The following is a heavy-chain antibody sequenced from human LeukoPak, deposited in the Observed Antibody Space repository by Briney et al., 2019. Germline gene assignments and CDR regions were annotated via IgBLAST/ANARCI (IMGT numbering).Heavy chain of an antibody. J-gene: IGHJ3*02. CDR2: VYYSGST. CDR3: ARSYYDILTGDAFDI. Sequence: SGTLSLTCTVSGGSISSGGYYWSWIRQHPGKGLEWIGYVYYSGSTYYNPSLKSRVTISVDTSKNQFSLKLSSVTAADTAVYYCARSYYDILTGDAFDIWGQGTMVTVSS. V-gene: IGHV4-31*03. CDR1: GGSISSGGYY. D-gene: IGHD3-9*01.